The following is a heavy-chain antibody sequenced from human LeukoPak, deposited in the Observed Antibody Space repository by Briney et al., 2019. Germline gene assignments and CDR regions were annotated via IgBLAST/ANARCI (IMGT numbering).Heavy chain of an antibody. V-gene: IGHV3-15*01. CDR3: TTEGRGDY. CDR1: GFTFSNAW. CDR2: IRSKTDGETT. J-gene: IGHJ4*02. D-gene: IGHD3-10*01. Sequence: GGSLSLSCAASGFTFSNAWMTWVRQAPGKGLVWVGRIRSKTDGETTDYAAPVTGRITISRDDSKNTLYLQMNSLKIEDTGVYYCTTEGRGDYWRQGTLVTVSS.